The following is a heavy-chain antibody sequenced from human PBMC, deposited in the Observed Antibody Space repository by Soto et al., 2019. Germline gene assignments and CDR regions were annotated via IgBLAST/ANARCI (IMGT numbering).Heavy chain of an antibody. D-gene: IGHD1-26*01. CDR1: GVSFSGHT. V-gene: IGHV3-21*01. CDR3: ARGCAVFNSASCHPGNFDY. Sequence: TGGSLRLSCTDSGVSFSGHTMNWVRQAPGRGLEWVSSISQSSSHKYYADSVKGRSTISRDNAKNSLFLEMNTLTVDDTAVYYSARGCAVFNSASCHPGNFDYWGQVSLVILSS. J-gene: IGHJ4*02. CDR2: ISQSSSHK.